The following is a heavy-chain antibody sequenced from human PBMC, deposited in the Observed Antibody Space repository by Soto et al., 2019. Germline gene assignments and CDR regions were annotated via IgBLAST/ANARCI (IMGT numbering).Heavy chain of an antibody. V-gene: IGHV1-18*01. CDR1: GYTFTSYG. CDR2: ISAYNGNT. CDR3: ARGRFRGTNIVPYSYYCIDV. J-gene: IGHJ6*02. Sequence: ASVKVSCKASGYTFTSYGISWVRQAPGQGLEWMGWISAYNGNTNYAQKLQGRVTMTTDTSTSTAYMELRSLRSDDTAVYYCARGRFRGTNIVPYSYYCIDVRGQGTTVTVSS. D-gene: IGHD2-8*01.